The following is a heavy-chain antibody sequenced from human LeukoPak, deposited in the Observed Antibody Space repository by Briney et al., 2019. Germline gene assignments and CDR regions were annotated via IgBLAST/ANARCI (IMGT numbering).Heavy chain of an antibody. CDR2: ISAYNGNT. CDR1: GYTFTSYG. D-gene: IGHD3-22*01. J-gene: IGHJ4*02. Sequence: ASVKVSCKASGYTFTSYGISWVRQAPGQGLEWMGWISAYNGNTNYAHKLQGRVTMTTDTSTSTAYMELRSLRSDDTAVYYCARDKPGFDPDYYDSSGYYYWVHWGQGTLVTVSS. V-gene: IGHV1-18*01. CDR3: ARDKPGFDPDYYDSSGYYYWVH.